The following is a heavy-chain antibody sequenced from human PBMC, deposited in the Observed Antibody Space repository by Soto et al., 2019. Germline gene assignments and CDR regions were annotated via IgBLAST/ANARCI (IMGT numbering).Heavy chain of an antibody. Sequence: ASVKVSCKASGYTFTDSYMHWVRQAPGQGLEWMGWINPNSGGTNYAQKFQDWVTLTRDTSISTAYMELRSLRSDDTAVYYCARDKRRSFDYWGQGTPVTVSS. D-gene: IGHD4-17*01. CDR2: INPNSGGT. J-gene: IGHJ4*02. CDR1: GYTFTDSY. V-gene: IGHV1-2*04. CDR3: ARDKRRSFDY.